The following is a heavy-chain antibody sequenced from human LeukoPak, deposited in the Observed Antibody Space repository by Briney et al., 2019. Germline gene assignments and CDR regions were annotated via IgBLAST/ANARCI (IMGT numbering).Heavy chain of an antibody. J-gene: IGHJ3*02. CDR2: ISNSSSTI. D-gene: IGHD4-17*01. CDR1: GFTFSSYS. Sequence: GGSLRLSCAASGFTFSSYSMNWVRQAPGKGLEWVSYISNSSSTIYYADSVKGRFTISRDNAKNSLYLQMNRLRDEDTAVYYCARDLDYGDLMGAFDIWGQGTMVTVSS. CDR3: ARDLDYGDLMGAFDI. V-gene: IGHV3-48*02.